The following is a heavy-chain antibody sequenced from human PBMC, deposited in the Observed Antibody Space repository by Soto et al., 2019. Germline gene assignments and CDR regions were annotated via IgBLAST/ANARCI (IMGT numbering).Heavy chain of an antibody. CDR2: IYPGDSDT. CDR1: GYSFITYW. J-gene: IGHJ4*02. V-gene: IGHV5-51*01. Sequence: GESLKISCKGSGYSFITYWIGWVRQMPGKGLEWMGIIYPGDSDTRYSPSFQGQVTISADKSISTAYLQWSSLKASDTAMYYCARPGKQQLSSRAFDYWGQGTLVTVSS. D-gene: IGHD6-13*01. CDR3: ARPGKQQLSSRAFDY.